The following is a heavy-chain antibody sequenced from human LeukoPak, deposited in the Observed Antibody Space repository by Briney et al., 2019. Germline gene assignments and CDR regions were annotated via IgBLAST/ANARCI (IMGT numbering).Heavy chain of an antibody. V-gene: IGHV3-30*03. CDR1: GFTFSSYG. CDR3: ARDRDSSGWYGGVY. J-gene: IGHJ4*02. Sequence: PGGSLRLSCAASGFTFSSYGMHWVRQAPGKGLEWVAVISYDGSNKYYADSVKGRFTISRDNAKNSPYLQMNSLRAEDTAVYYCARDRDSSGWYGGVYWGQGTLVTVSS. D-gene: IGHD6-19*01. CDR2: ISYDGSNK.